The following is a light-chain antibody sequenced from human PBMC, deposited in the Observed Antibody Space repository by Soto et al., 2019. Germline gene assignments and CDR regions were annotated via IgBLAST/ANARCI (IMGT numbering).Light chain of an antibody. J-gene: IGLJ1*01. Sequence: QSVLTQPASVSGSPGQSITISCTGTSSDVGGYNYVSWYQQHPGKAPKLMIYDVRNRASGASNRFSGSKSGNTASLTISGLQAEDEADYYCTSYTSSSTIYVFGTGTKATVL. CDR1: SSDVGGYNY. CDR2: DVR. V-gene: IGLV2-14*01. CDR3: TSYTSSSTIYV.